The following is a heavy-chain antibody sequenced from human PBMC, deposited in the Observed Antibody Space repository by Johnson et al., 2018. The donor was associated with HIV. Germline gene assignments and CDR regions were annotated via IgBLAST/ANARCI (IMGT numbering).Heavy chain of an antibody. Sequence: VQLVESGGGVVQPGRSLRLSCAASGFTFSSYAMHWVRQAPGKGLEWVAVISYDGSNKYYADSVKGRFTISRDNSKNTLYLQMNSLRAEDRAVYYCAREGWYGDYGDAFDIWGQGAMVTVSS. CDR3: AREGWYGDYGDAFDI. CDR1: GFTFSSYA. D-gene: IGHD4-17*01. CDR2: ISYDGSNK. J-gene: IGHJ3*02. V-gene: IGHV3-30-3*01.